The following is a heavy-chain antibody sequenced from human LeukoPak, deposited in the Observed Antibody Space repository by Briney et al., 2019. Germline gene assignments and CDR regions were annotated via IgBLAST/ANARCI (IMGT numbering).Heavy chain of an antibody. J-gene: IGHJ6*02. D-gene: IGHD2-15*01. Sequence: ASVKVSCKASGGTFSSYAISWVRQAPGQGLEWMGRIIPIFGIANYAQKFQGRVTITADKSTSTAYMELSSLRSEDTAVYYCATYHIVVVVAASSYGMDVWGQGTTVTVSS. CDR3: ATYHIVVVVAASSYGMDV. V-gene: IGHV1-69*04. CDR2: IIPIFGIA. CDR1: GGTFSSYA.